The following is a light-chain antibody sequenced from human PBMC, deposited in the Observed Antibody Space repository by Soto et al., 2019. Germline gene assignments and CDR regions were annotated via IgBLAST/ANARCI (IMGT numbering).Light chain of an antibody. Sequence: QSALTQPPSVSGSPGQSVTISCTGTSTDVGSYNGVSWYQQPPGTAPKLMISEDGNRPSGVPDRFSGSTSGNTASLTISGLQAEDEADYYCSSYTSSNTVVFGGGTQLTVL. CDR3: SSYTSSNTVV. J-gene: IGLJ2*01. CDR1: STDVGSYNG. V-gene: IGLV2-18*02. CDR2: EDG.